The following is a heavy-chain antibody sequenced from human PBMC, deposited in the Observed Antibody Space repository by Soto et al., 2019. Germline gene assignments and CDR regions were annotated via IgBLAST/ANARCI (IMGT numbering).Heavy chain of an antibody. Sequence: RXSXAASVFTFSSYXMSWVRKAPGKGLEWVSVITGGGGGSYYADSVKGRFTISRDNSKNTLYLQMNSLRAEDTAVYYCARHEGHIVTVPAAITPDVWGQGTTVTVSS. V-gene: IGHV3-23*01. J-gene: IGHJ6*02. CDR1: VFTFSSYX. D-gene: IGHD2-2*02. CDR2: ITGGGGGS. CDR3: ARHEGHIVTVPAAITPDV.